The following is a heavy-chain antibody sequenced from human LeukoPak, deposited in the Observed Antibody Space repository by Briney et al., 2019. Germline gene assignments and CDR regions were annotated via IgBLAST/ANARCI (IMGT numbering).Heavy chain of an antibody. Sequence: GASLKISCKGSGYSFTSYWISWVRQMPGKGLEWMGRIDPSDSYTNYSPSFQGHVTISADKSISTAYLQWSSLKASDTAMYYCARYYDILTGPFDYWGQGTLVTVSS. CDR3: ARYYDILTGPFDY. CDR1: GYSFTSYW. CDR2: IDPSDSYT. V-gene: IGHV5-10-1*01. D-gene: IGHD3-9*01. J-gene: IGHJ4*02.